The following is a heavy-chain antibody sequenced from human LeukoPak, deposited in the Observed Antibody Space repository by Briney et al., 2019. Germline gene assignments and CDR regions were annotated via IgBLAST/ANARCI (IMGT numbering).Heavy chain of an antibody. CDR3: AKGPDSINWYVLDY. D-gene: IGHD6-13*01. CDR2: ISGSSDST. CDR1: GFTFSSYA. Sequence: GGSLRLSCAASGFTFSSYAMNWVRQAPGKGLEWDAAISGSSDSTYFADSVKGRFTISRDNSKNTLYLQMDSLRAEDTAVYYCAKGPDSINWYVLDYWGQGTLVTVSS. J-gene: IGHJ4*02. V-gene: IGHV3-23*01.